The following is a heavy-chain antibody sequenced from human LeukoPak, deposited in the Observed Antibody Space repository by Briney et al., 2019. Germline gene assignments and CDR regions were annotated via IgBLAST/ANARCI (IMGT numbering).Heavy chain of an antibody. Sequence: ASVKVSCKASGYTFTGYYMHWVRQAPGQGLEWMGWINPNSGGTNYAQKFQGRVTMTRATSISTAYMELSRATSDDTAMYYCARDDSFQFDSWGQGTLVTVSS. J-gene: IGHJ4*02. CDR2: INPNSGGT. CDR1: GYTFTGYY. V-gene: IGHV1-2*02. D-gene: IGHD5-18*01. CDR3: ARDDSFQFDS.